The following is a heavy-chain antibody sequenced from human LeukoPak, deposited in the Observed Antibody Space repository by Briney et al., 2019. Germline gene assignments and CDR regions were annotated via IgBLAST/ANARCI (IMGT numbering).Heavy chain of an antibody. CDR1: GGSISSYY. D-gene: IGHD6-13*01. Sequence: PSETLTLTCTVSGGSISSYYWSWIRQPPGKGLEWIGYIYYSGSTNYNPSLKSRVTISVDTSKNQFSLKLSSVTAADTAVYYCARGKVIAAAFDYWGQGTLVTVSS. CDR2: IYYSGST. CDR3: ARGKVIAAAFDY. J-gene: IGHJ4*02. V-gene: IGHV4-59*12.